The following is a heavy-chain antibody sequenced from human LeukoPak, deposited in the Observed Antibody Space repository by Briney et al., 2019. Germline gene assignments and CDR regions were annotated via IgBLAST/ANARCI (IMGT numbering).Heavy chain of an antibody. Sequence: GGSLRLSCAASGFIFSNYAMQWVRQAPGMGLEWVAFIRYDGGNTYYADSVKGRFTISRDNSKNTLYLQMNSLKTEDTAVYYCVTERDGSFHHWGQGTLVSVSS. CDR2: IRYDGGNT. CDR3: VTERDGSFHH. V-gene: IGHV3-30*02. D-gene: IGHD5-24*01. J-gene: IGHJ4*02. CDR1: GFIFSNYA.